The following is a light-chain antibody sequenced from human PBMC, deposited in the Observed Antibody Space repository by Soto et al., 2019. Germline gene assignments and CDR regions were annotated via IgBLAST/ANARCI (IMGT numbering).Light chain of an antibody. CDR3: SSHNISSALQV. Sequence: ALTQPASVSGSPGQSITISCTGTISDFVVYNYVSWYQQHPGKAPKLMIYGVSSRPSGVSNRFSGSKSGNTASLTISGLQADDEDDYYCSSHNISSALQVFGTGTKVTVL. J-gene: IGLJ1*01. V-gene: IGLV2-14*01. CDR2: GVS. CDR1: ISDFVVYNY.